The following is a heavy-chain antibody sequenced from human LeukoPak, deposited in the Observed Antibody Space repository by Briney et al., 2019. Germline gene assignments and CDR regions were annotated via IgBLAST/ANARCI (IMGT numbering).Heavy chain of an antibody. CDR1: GFTFSSYA. J-gene: IGHJ5*01. CDR3: AREWGYYDSTGAYHGVTWFDS. V-gene: IGHV3-23*01. D-gene: IGHD3-22*01. CDR2: ISGSGGST. Sequence: PGGSLRLSCAASGFTFSSYAMSWVRQAPGKGLEWVSAISGSGGSTYYADSVKGRFTISRDNSKNTLYLQMNSLRAEDTAVYYCAREWGYYDSTGAYHGVTWFDSWGQGTLVTVSS.